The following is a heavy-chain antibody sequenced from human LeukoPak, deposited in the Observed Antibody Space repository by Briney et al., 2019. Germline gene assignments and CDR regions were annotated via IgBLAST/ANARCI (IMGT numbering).Heavy chain of an antibody. J-gene: IGHJ4*02. V-gene: IGHV3-21*01. CDR1: GFTFSIYR. CDR3: ARVEGLEYDSSGYYYTFDY. Sequence: PGGSLRLSCAASGFTFSIYRMNWVRQAPGKGLEWVSSISSSSSDIYYADSMKGRFTISRDNAKNSLYLQMNSLRAEDTAVYYCARVEGLEYDSSGYYYTFDYWGQGTLVTVSS. D-gene: IGHD3-22*01. CDR2: ISSSSSDI.